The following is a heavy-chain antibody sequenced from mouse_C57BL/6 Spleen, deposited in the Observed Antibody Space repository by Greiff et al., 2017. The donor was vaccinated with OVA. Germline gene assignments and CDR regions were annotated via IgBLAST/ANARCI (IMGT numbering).Heavy chain of an antibody. J-gene: IGHJ2*01. CDR3: ARAGSKPPDY. Sequence: QVQLQQSGAELAKPGASVTLSCKASGYTFTSYWMHWVKQRPGQGLAWLGYINPNSGYTKYNQKFKDKATLTADKSSSTAYMQLSSLTYEDSAVYYCARAGSKPPDYWGQGTTLTVSA. CDR2: INPNSGYT. V-gene: IGHV1-7*01. CDR1: GYTFTSYW. D-gene: IGHD1-1*01.